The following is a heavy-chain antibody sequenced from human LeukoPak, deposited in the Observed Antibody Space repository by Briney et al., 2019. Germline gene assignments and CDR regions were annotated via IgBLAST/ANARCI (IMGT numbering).Heavy chain of an antibody. CDR1: GGTFSTYA. Sequence: SVKVSCKAPGGTFSTYAISWVRQAPGQGLEWMGRIIPILHITNYAQKFRGRVTITADKSTSTAYMELSSLRSEDTAVYYCARELEQYYYNSSGSPYFAYWGRGTLVTVSS. J-gene: IGHJ4*02. V-gene: IGHV1-69*04. D-gene: IGHD3-22*01. CDR2: IIPILHIT. CDR3: ARELEQYYYNSSGSPYFAY.